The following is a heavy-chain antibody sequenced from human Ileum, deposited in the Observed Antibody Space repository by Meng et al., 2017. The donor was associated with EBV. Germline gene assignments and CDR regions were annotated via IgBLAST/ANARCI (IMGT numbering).Heavy chain of an antibody. CDR1: SGTVSCTNR. D-gene: IGHD3-22*01. CDR2: LHNTEST. CDR3: ARDSYSDSNGCYSLDY. Sequence: VQLLRVGQRQVVQWVTRALSSAFSSGTVSCTNRRSDVRQAPGKELVWSGVLHNTESTNPNPSLKSPVTISVDKYTNEFSQKLSSVTVADTAVYDCARDSYSDSNGCYSLDYWGQGSLVTVSS. V-gene: IGHV4-4*02. J-gene: IGHJ4*02.